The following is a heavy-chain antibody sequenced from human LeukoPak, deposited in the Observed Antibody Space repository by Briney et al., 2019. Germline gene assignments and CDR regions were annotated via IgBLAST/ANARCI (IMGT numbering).Heavy chain of an antibody. CDR2: INPNSGGT. V-gene: IGHV1-2*06. J-gene: IGHJ4*02. CDR3: AGARCSGGSCSCDY. D-gene: IGHD2-15*01. Sequence: ASVKVSCKASGYTFTGYYMHWVRQAPGQGLEWMGRINPNSGGTNYAQKFQGRVTMTRDTSISTAYMELSRLRSDDTAVYYCAGARCSGGSCSCDYWGQGNLVTVSS. CDR1: GYTFTGYY.